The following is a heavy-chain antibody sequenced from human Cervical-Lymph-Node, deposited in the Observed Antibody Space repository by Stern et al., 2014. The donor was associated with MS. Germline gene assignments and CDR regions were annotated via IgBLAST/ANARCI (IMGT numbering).Heavy chain of an antibody. CDR1: GFTFNTHA. V-gene: IGHV3-21*06. CDR2: ISTRSTNI. J-gene: IGHJ6*02. Sequence: EVQLVESGGGLVKPGGSLRLSCTASGFTFNTHAMNWVRQAPGKGLEWVSSISTRSTNIYYADSVRCRFTISRDNAQNSLSLQMNSLRTEDTAVYYCARVNSKILYGMDVWGPGTTVTVSS. CDR3: ARVNSKILYGMDV.